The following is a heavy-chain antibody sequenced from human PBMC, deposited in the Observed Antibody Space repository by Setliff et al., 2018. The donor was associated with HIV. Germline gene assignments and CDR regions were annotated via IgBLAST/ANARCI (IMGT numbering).Heavy chain of an antibody. D-gene: IGHD5-18*01. J-gene: IGHJ4*02. CDR3: AKGGGPDTNFDL. CDR1: GGSIRNGLYY. CDR2: VYYSGST. V-gene: IGHV4-39*06. Sequence: SETLSLTCTVSGGSIRNGLYYWHWIRQPPGKGLEWIGSVYYSGSTYYKPSLKSRVTISVDTAKNQFTLRLSSVTAADRAVYYCAKGGGPDTNFDLWGQGTLVTVSS.